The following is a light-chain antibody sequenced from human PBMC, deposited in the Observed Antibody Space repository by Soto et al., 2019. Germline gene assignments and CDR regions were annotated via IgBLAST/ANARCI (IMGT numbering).Light chain of an antibody. V-gene: IGKV3-20*01. J-gene: IGKJ5*01. CDR3: QHFGGTTFT. CDR1: QSVASRN. CDR2: GAS. Sequence: EIVLTQSPCTLSLSPGERATLSCRASQSVASRNLAWYQQKPGQAPRLLIYGASNRATGIPDRFSGSGSGTDFTLTISRLEPGDFAVYYCQHFGGTTFTFGQGTRLEIK.